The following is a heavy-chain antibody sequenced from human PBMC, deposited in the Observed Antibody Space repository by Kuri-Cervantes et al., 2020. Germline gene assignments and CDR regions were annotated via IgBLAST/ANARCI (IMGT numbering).Heavy chain of an antibody. Sequence: GSLRLSCTVSGVSISSYYWSWIRQPPGKGLEWIGYIYYSGSTNYNPSPKSRVTILVDTSKNQFSLKLSSVTAADRAVYYCARAQWIGGKHSYNWFDPLAQGTL. CDR2: IYYSGST. CDR3: ARAQWIGGKHSYNWFDP. D-gene: IGHD4-23*01. V-gene: IGHV4-59*01. CDR1: GVSISSYY. J-gene: IGHJ5*02.